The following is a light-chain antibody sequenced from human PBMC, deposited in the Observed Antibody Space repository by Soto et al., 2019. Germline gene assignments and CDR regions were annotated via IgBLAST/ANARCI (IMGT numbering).Light chain of an antibody. J-gene: IGKJ4*01. Sequence: EIVLTQSPATLSLSPGERATLSCRASQSVSPYLAWNQQKPGQAPRLLIYDAPNTATGISARFSGSGSGTDFTLAISSLEREDFAVYYCQQCSSWPLTFGGGTKVEIK. CDR2: DAP. CDR3: QQCSSWPLT. V-gene: IGKV3-11*01. CDR1: QSVSPY.